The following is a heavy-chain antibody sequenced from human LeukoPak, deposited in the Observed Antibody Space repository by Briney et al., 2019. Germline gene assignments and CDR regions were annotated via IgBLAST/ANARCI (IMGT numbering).Heavy chain of an antibody. D-gene: IGHD5-18*01. CDR1: AFTFSDYH. Sequence: PGGSLRLSCAASAFTFSDYHMSWIRQAPGKGLEWVSSISSSGSTINYADPVKGRFTISRDNAKNSLYLQMNSLRADDTALYYCARSASLDYWGQGTLVTVSS. V-gene: IGHV3-11*01. CDR2: ISSSGSTI. J-gene: IGHJ4*02. CDR3: ARSASLDY.